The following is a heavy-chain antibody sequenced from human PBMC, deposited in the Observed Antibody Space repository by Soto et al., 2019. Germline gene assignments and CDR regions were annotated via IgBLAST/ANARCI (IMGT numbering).Heavy chain of an antibody. CDR2: ISYDGSNK. J-gene: IGHJ6*02. CDR1: GFTFSSYG. D-gene: IGHD3-22*01. Sequence: QVQLVESGGGVVQPGRSLRLSCAASGFTFSSYGMHWVRQAPGKGLEWVAGISYDGSNKYYADSVKGRFTISRDNSKNTLYLQMNSLRAEDTAVYYCAKDAPDYYDSSGYSSYGMDVWGQGTTVTVSS. CDR3: AKDAPDYYDSSGYSSYGMDV. V-gene: IGHV3-30*18.